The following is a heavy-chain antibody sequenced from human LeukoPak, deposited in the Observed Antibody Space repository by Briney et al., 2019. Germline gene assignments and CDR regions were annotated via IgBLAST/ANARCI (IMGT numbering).Heavy chain of an antibody. CDR3: ARSYSSTWATGHY. Sequence: PGGSLRLSRAAFGLSVSGYGVGSVRQAPGKGLEWVAVIWYDGSNQYYADCVKGRFTISGDSSKNTLFLQMNSLRAEETAVYYCARSYSSTWATGHYWGQGTLVTVSS. J-gene: IGHJ4*02. CDR1: GLSVSGYG. CDR2: IWYDGSNQ. V-gene: IGHV3-33*01. D-gene: IGHD6-13*01.